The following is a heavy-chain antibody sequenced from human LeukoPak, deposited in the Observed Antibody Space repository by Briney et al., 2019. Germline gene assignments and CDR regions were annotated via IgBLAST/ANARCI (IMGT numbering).Heavy chain of an antibody. J-gene: IGHJ3*02. CDR2: ISGSGGST. V-gene: IGHV3-23*01. D-gene: IGHD1-20*01. CDR1: GFTFSSYA. Sequence: GGSLRLSCAASGFTFSSYAMSWVRQAQGKGLEWVSPISGSGGSTYYADSVKGRFTISRDNSKNTLYLQMNSLRAEDTAVYYCAKDLGDNWNETRAFDIWGQGTMVTVSS. CDR3: AKDLGDNWNETRAFDI.